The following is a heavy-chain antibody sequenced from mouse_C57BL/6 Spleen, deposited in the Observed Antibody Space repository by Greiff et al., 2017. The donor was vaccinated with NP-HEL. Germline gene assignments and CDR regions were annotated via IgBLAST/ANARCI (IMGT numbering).Heavy chain of an antibody. CDR1: GFTFSSYA. D-gene: IGHD2-4*01. V-gene: IGHV5-4*03. J-gene: IGHJ3*01. Sequence: EVKLMESGGGLVKPGGSLKLSCAASGFTFSSYAMSWVRQTPEKRLEWVATISVGGSYTYYPDNVKGRFTISRDNAKNNLYLQMSHLKSEDTAMYYCARIYYDYDGPSYWGQGTLVTVSA. CDR3: ARIYYDYDGPSY. CDR2: ISVGGSYT.